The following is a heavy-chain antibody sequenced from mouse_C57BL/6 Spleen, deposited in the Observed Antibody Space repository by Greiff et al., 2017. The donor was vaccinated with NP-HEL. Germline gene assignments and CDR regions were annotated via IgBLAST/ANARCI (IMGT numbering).Heavy chain of an antibody. D-gene: IGHD1-1*01. CDR3: ARSITTVVATGQGFAY. CDR2: IDPSDSYT. CDR1: GYTFTSYW. V-gene: IGHV1-59*01. Sequence: VQLQQPGAELVRPGTSVKLSCKASGYTFTSYWMHWVKQRPGQGLEWIGVIDPSDSYTNYNQKFKGKATLTVDTSSSTAYMQLSSLTSEDSAVYYCARSITTVVATGQGFAYWGQGTLVTVSA. J-gene: IGHJ3*01.